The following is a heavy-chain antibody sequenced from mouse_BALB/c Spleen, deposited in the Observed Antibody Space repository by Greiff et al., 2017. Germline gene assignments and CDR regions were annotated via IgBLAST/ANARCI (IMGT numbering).Heavy chain of an antibody. CDR3: ARGLGLYYFDY. CDR1: GYTFTDYA. J-gene: IGHJ2*01. Sequence: QVQLQQSGAELVWPGVSVKISCKGSGYTFTDYAMHWVKQSHAKSLEWIGVISTYYGDASYNQKFKGKATMTVDKSSSTAYMELARLTSEDSAIYYCARGLGLYYFDYWGQGTTLTVSS. CDR2: ISTYYGDA. V-gene: IGHV1S137*01.